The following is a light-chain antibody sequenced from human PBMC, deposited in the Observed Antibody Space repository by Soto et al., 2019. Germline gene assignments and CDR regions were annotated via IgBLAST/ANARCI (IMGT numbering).Light chain of an antibody. J-gene: IGKJ4*01. V-gene: IGKV3-15*01. Sequence: EIVMTQSPATLSVSPGERATLSCRASQSVSTKVAWYQQKPGQGPRLLIYATSTRATGAPARFSGSGSGTEFTLTISNLQSEDFAVYYCQQYNNWPPLTFGGGTKVEIK. CDR2: ATS. CDR1: QSVSTK. CDR3: QQYNNWPPLT.